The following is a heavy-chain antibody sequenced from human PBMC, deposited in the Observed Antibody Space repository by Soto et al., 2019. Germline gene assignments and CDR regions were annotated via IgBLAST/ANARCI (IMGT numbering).Heavy chain of an antibody. CDR3: ASSFPWIQLTFGIYYYGMDV. D-gene: IGHD5-18*01. J-gene: IGHJ6*02. CDR2: INAGNGNT. Sequence: ASVKVSCKASGYTFTSYAMHWVRQAPGQRLEWMGWINAGNGNTKYSQKFQGRVTITRDTSASTAYMELSSLRSEDTAVYYCASSFPWIQLTFGIYYYGMDVWGQGTTVTVS. CDR1: GYTFTSYA. V-gene: IGHV1-3*01.